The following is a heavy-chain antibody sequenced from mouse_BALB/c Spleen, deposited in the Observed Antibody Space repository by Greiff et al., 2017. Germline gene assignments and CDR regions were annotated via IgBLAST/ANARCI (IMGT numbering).Heavy chain of an antibody. J-gene: IGHJ3*01. CDR3: ARHHDFFGGFAY. D-gene: IGHD2-4*01. CDR1: EYEFPSHD. V-gene: IGHV5-2*01. CDR2: INSDGGST. Sequence: DVKLVESGGGLVKPGESLKLSCESNEYEFPSHDMSWVRKTPEKRLELVAAINSDGGSTYYPDTMERRFIISRDNTKKTLYLQMSSLRSEDTALYYCARHHDFFGGFAYWGQGTLVTVSA.